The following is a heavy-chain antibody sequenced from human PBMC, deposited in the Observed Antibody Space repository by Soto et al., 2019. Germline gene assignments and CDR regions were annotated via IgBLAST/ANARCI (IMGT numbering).Heavy chain of an antibody. CDR2: ISYDGTT. D-gene: IGHD5-18*01. V-gene: IGHV3-30*14. Sequence: GGFLRLSCAASGFTFSSYAMHWVRQAPGKGLEWVAVISYDGTTYYADPVTGRFTISRDNSKSTLYLQMNNLEVEDTAVYYCVMDTHSPARFDHWGQGTLVTVSS. CDR3: VMDTHSPARFDH. J-gene: IGHJ4*02. CDR1: GFTFSSYA.